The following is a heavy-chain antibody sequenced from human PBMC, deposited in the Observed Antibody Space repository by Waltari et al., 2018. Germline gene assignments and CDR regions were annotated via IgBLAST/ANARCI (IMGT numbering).Heavy chain of an antibody. V-gene: IGHV3-48*03. CDR3: ARVGGYYYYYMDV. CDR2: IGTSDRSI. CDR1: GLNFVSYE. Sequence: EVQLVESGGGLEQPGGSLRLSCAGSGLNFVSYEMLWVRQAPGKGLEWVSYIGTSDRSIYYADSVRGRFTISRDNAKNSLYLHMNNLRAEDTAVYYCARVGGYYYYYMDVWGKGTTVTVSS. J-gene: IGHJ6*03. D-gene: IGHD3-16*01.